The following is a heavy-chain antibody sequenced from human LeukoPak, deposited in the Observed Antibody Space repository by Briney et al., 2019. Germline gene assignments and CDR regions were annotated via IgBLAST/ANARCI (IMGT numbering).Heavy chain of an antibody. V-gene: IGHV3-7*04. CDR2: IKQDGSEK. D-gene: IGHD3-3*01. CDR1: GFTFSSYS. J-gene: IGHJ4*02. Sequence: GGSLRLSCAASGFTFSSYSMSWVRQAPGKGLEWVANIKQDGSEKYYVDSVKGRFTISRDNAKNSLYLQMNSLRAEDTAVYYCARGPVRFLEWLPFDYWGQGTLATVSS. CDR3: ARGPVRFLEWLPFDY.